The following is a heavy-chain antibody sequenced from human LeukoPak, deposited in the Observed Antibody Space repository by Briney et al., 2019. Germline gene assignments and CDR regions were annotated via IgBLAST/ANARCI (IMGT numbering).Heavy chain of an antibody. V-gene: IGHV3-23*01. CDR3: AKRSGPARGFFDY. CDR1: GFTFSSYA. CDR2: ISGSGGST. Sequence: GGSLRLSCAASGFTFSSYAMSWVRQAPGKGLEWVSAISGSGGSTYYADSVKGRFTISRDNSKNTLYLQVNSLRAEDTAVYYCAKRSGPARGFFDYWGQGTLVTVSS. J-gene: IGHJ4*02. D-gene: IGHD3-10*01.